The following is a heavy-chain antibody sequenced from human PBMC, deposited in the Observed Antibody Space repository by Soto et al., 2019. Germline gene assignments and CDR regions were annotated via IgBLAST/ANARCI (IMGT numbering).Heavy chain of an antibody. V-gene: IGHV1-69*12. Sequence: QVQLVQSGAEVKKPGSSVKVSCKASGGTFSSYAISWVRQAPGQGLEWMGGIIPIFGTANYAQKCQGRVTITADESTRTAYMELSSLRAEDTAVYYCAREKPTPYSSGWIDYWGQGTLVTVSS. CDR3: AREKPTPYSSGWIDY. CDR2: IIPIFGTA. D-gene: IGHD6-19*01. CDR1: GGTFSSYA. J-gene: IGHJ4*02.